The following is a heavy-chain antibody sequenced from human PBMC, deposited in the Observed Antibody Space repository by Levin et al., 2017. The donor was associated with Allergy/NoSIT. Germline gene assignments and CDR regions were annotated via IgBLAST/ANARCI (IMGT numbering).Heavy chain of an antibody. Sequence: GESLKISCAASGFTFSSYAMHWVRQAPGKGLEWVAVISYDGSNKYYADSVKGRFTISRDNSKNTLYLQMNSLRAEDTAVYYCARVPLRYCSSTSCYLFDYWGQGTLVTVSS. CDR2: ISYDGSNK. CDR1: GFTFSSYA. D-gene: IGHD2-2*01. V-gene: IGHV3-30-3*01. CDR3: ARVPLRYCSSTSCYLFDY. J-gene: IGHJ4*02.